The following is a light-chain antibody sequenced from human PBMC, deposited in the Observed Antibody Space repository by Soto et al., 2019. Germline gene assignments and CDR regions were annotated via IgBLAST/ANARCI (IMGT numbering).Light chain of an antibody. CDR2: GNS. V-gene: IGLV1-40*01. CDR1: SSNIGAGYD. J-gene: IGLJ3*02. Sequence: QSVLTQPPSVSGAPGQRVTISCTGSSSNIGAGYDVHWYQQLPGTAPKLLIYGNSKRPSGVPDRFSSSKSGTSASLAITGLLAEDEADYYCQSYDSSLSGWVFGGGTKLTVL. CDR3: QSYDSSLSGWV.